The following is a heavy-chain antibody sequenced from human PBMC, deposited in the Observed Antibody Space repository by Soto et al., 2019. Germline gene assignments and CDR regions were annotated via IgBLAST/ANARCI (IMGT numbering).Heavy chain of an antibody. D-gene: IGHD5-12*01. J-gene: IGHJ4*02. Sequence: VGSLRLSCAASGFTFSNYGMHWVRQAPGKGLEWVAVISLDGSNKYYADSVKGRFTISRDNSKNTLYLQMHSLRAEDTAVYYCATTFYSGPDWGQGTLVTVSS. CDR3: ATTFYSGPD. CDR2: ISLDGSNK. CDR1: GFTFSNYG. V-gene: IGHV3-30*03.